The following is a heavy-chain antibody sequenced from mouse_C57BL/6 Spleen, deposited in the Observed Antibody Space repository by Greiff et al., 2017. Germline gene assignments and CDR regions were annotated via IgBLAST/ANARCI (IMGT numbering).Heavy chain of an antibody. CDR1: GYSFTGYY. D-gene: IGHD1-1*01. CDR2: INPSTGGT. CDR3: ARGGSSYGGFDY. V-gene: IGHV1-42*01. J-gene: IGHJ2*01. Sequence: VKLLESGPELVKPGASVKISCKASGYSFTGYYMNWVKQSPEKSLEWIGEINPSTGGTTYNQKFKAKATLTVDKSSSTAYMQLKSLTSEDSAVXYCARGGSSYGGFDYGGQGTTLTVSS.